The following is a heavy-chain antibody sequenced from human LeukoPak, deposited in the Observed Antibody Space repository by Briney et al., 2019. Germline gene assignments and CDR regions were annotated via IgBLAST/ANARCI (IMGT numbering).Heavy chain of an antibody. Sequence: PSETLSLTCAVYGGSFSGYYWSWIRQPPGKGLEWIGEIDHSGSTNYNPSLKSRVTISVDTSKNQFSLKLSSVTAADTAVYYCARETPYYYDCSGLDAFDIWGQGTMVTVSS. CDR3: ARETPYYYDCSGLDAFDI. J-gene: IGHJ3*02. D-gene: IGHD3-22*01. CDR1: GGSFSGYY. V-gene: IGHV4-34*01. CDR2: IDHSGST.